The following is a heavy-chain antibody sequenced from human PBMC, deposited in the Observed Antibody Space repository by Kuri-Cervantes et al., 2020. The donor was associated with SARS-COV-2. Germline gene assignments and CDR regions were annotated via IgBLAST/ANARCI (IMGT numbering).Heavy chain of an antibody. CDR1: GFTFSSYA. Sequence: GESLKISCAASGFTFSSYAMSWVRQAPGKGLEWVSAISGSGGSIYYADSVKGRFTISRDNAKNSLYLQMNSLRAEDTAVYYCAREKYYYDSSGLGGGEDYYYGMDVWGQGTTVTVSS. CDR3: AREKYYYDSSGLGGGEDYYYGMDV. J-gene: IGHJ6*02. D-gene: IGHD3-22*01. CDR2: ISGSGGSI. V-gene: IGHV3-23*01.